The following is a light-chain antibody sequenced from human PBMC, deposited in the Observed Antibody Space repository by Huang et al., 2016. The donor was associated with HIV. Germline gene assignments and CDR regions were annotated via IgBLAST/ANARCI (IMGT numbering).Light chain of an antibody. V-gene: IGKV3-15*01. Sequence: EIVLTQSPGTLSLSPGETATLSCRASQGITGNLAWYQQRLGQPPRLLIYGASTRAPNSPGRFSGSGSGTDFTLTSTSLRSEDSAVYYCQQYNAWPSTWTFGQGTRMEIK. CDR2: GAS. CDR1: QGITGN. J-gene: IGKJ1*01. CDR3: QQYNAWPSTWT.